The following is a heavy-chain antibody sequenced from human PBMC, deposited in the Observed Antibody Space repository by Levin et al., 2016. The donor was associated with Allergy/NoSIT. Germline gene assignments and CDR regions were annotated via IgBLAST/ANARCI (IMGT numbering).Heavy chain of an antibody. CDR2: VSGSGGNT. CDR3: ARELMRVTTYFDS. CDR1: GFSFSNYA. V-gene: IGHV3-23*01. J-gene: IGHJ4*02. Sequence: GGSLRLSCAASGFSFSNYAVSWVRQAPGKGLEWVSAVSGSGGNTYYAHSVKGRFTISRDNSKNTLYLQMNSLRAEDTAIYYCARELMRVTTYFDSWGQGTLVTVSS. D-gene: IGHD1-26*01.